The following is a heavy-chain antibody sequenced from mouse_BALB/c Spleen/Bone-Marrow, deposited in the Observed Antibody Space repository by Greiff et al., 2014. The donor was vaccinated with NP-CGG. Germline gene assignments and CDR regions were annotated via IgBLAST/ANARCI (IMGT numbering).Heavy chain of an antibody. Sequence: VQLQQSGPELVKPGASVKMSCKASGYTFTSYVMHWVKQKPGQGLEWIGYINPYNDGAKYNEKFKGKATLASDKSSSTAYMELSSLTSEDSAVYYCASRSTMISWFAYWGQGTLVTVSA. D-gene: IGHD2-4*01. CDR3: ASRSTMISWFAY. CDR2: INPYNDGA. CDR1: GYTFTSYV. J-gene: IGHJ3*01. V-gene: IGHV1-14*01.